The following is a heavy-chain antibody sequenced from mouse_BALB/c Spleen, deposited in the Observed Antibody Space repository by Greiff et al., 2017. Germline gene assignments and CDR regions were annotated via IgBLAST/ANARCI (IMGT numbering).Heavy chain of an antibody. CDR1: GFTIKDTY. V-gene: IGHV14-3*02. CDR3: ANLYGSSLAY. Sequence: VQLQQSGAELVKPGASVKLSCTASGFTIKDTYMHWVKQRPEQGLEWIGRIDPANGNTKYDPKFQGKATITADTSSNTAYLQLSSLTSEDTAVYYCANLYGSSLAYWGQGTLVTVSA. J-gene: IGHJ3*01. D-gene: IGHD1-1*01. CDR2: IDPANGNT.